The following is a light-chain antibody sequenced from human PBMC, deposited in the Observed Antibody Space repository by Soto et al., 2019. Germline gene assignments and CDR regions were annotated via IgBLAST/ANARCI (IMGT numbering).Light chain of an antibody. V-gene: IGKV3-20*01. Sequence: EIVLTQSPGTLSLSPGERVTLSCRASQSVYNNYLAWYQQRPGQAPRTLIYGASSRATGIPDRFSGSGSGTDFTLSISGLEPEDSAVYYCQLYGGSRPFTFGPGTKVDIK. CDR1: QSVYNNY. CDR2: GAS. J-gene: IGKJ3*01. CDR3: QLYGGSRPFT.